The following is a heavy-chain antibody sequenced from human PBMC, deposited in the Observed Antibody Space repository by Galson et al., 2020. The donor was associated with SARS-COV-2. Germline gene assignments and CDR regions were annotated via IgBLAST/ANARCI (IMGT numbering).Heavy chain of an antibody. CDR2: INHSGST. J-gene: IGHJ5*02. D-gene: IGHD6-13*01. CDR1: GGSFSGYY. Sequence: SETLSLTCAVYGGSFSGYYWSWIRQPPGKGLEWIGEINHSGSTNYNPSLKSRVTISVDTSKNQFSLKLSSVTAADTAVYYCARGRYSSSWYGKNNWFDPWGQGTLVTVSS. CDR3: ARGRYSSSWYGKNNWFDP. V-gene: IGHV4-34*01.